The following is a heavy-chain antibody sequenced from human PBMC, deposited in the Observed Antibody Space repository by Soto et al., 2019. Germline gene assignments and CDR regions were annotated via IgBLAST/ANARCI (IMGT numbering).Heavy chain of an antibody. CDR3: ARDHRTVSVLNWCFDL. D-gene: IGHD2-8*01. CDR2: IYYSGST. V-gene: IGHV4-31*03. Sequence: QVQLRESGPGLVKPSQTLSLTCTVSGGSISSGGYYWNWIRQHPGKGLEWIGYIYYSGSTYYNPSLKSRVTISVDTSKNQFSLKLSSVTAADTAVYYCARDHRTVSVLNWCFDLWGRGTLVSVSS. CDR1: GGSISSGGYY. J-gene: IGHJ2*01.